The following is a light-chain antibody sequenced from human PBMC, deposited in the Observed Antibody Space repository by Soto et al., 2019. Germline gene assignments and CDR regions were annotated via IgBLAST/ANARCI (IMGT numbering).Light chain of an antibody. CDR2: AAS. CDR3: LQDYNYPCT. J-gene: IGKJ1*01. Sequence: AIQMTQSPSSLSASVGDRVAITCRASQGIRTDLGWYQQQPGKAPKLLIYAASSLQSGVPSRSSGSGSGADFTLSISSLQPEDFATYYCLQDYNYPCTFGQGTKVEIK. CDR1: QGIRTD. V-gene: IGKV1-6*01.